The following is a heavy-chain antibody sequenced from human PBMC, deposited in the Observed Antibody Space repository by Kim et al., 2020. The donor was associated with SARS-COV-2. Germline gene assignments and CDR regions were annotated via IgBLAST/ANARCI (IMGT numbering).Heavy chain of an antibody. J-gene: IGHJ4*02. D-gene: IGHD6-19*01. Sequence: DSVKGRFTISRDNSKNTLYLQMSSLRAEDTAVYYCVKAFPRAVARGAFDYWGQGTLVTVSS. CDR3: VKAFPRAVARGAFDY. V-gene: IGHV3-64D*09.